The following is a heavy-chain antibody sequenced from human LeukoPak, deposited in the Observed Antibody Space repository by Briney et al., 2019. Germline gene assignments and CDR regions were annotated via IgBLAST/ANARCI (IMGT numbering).Heavy chain of an antibody. J-gene: IGHJ4*02. D-gene: IGHD6-13*01. CDR3: ARNLIPEQLVVNF. V-gene: IGHV4-59*01. CDR2: IYYTGST. CDR1: GGSISSYY. Sequence: SETLSLTCTVSGGSISSYYWNWIRQPSGKGLEWIGYIYYTGSTNYNPSLKSRVTMSVDTSKNQFSLNLQSVTREDTAVYYCARNLIPEQLVVNFWGQGTLVTVSS.